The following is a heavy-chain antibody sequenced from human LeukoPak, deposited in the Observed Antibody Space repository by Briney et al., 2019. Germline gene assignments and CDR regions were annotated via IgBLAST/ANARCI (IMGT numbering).Heavy chain of an antibody. CDR2: ISYDGSNK. V-gene: IGHV3-30*18. CDR1: GFTFSSYG. CDR3: AKDILPPMGYDSSGYLSSVY. Sequence: GGSLRLSCAASGFTFSSYGMHWVRQAPGKGLEWVAVISYDGSNKYYADSVKGRFTISRDNSKNTLYLQMNSLRAEDTALYYCAKDILPPMGYDSSGYLSSVYWGQGTLVTVSS. J-gene: IGHJ4*02. D-gene: IGHD3-22*01.